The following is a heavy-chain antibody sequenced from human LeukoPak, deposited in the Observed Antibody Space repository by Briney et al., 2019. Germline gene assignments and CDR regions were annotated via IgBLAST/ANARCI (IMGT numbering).Heavy chain of an antibody. V-gene: IGHV3-21*01. CDR3: ARYHGSGSCSGGSCYFYYYYGMDV. D-gene: IGHD2-15*01. CDR2: ISSSSTYI. CDR1: GFTFSSYS. J-gene: IGHJ6*02. Sequence: PGGSLRLSCAASGFTFSSYSMNWVRQAPGKGLEWVSSISSSSTYIYYADSVKGRFTISRDNAKNSLYLQMNSLRAEDTAVYYCARYHGSGSCSGGSCYFYYYYGMDVWGQGTTVTVSS.